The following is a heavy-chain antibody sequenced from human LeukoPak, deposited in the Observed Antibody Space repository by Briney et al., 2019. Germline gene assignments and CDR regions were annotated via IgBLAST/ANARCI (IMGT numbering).Heavy chain of an antibody. Sequence: SETLSLTCTVSGGSISSYYWSWIRQPPGKGLEWIGYIYYSGSTNYNPSLKSRVTISVDTSKSQFSLKLSSVTAADTAVYYCARGYGSGSYSPPDYWGQGTLVTVSS. CDR3: ARGYGSGSYSPPDY. V-gene: IGHV4-59*01. J-gene: IGHJ4*02. CDR1: GGSISSYY. CDR2: IYYSGST. D-gene: IGHD3-10*01.